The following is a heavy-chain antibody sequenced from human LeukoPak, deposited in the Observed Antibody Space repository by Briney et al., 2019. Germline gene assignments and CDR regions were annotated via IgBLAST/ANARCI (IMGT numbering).Heavy chain of an antibody. V-gene: IGHV4-4*09. CDR3: ARDNPPFCNGGTCYSY. CDR2: IYSSGST. CDR1: GGSISSYY. D-gene: IGHD2-15*01. J-gene: IGHJ4*02. Sequence: SETLSLTCIVSGGSISSYYWSLIRQPPGKGLEWIGYIYSSGSTNSNPSLKSRVTISVDTSKSQFSLKMTSVTAADTAVYYCARDNPPFCNGGTCYSYWGQGTLVTVSS.